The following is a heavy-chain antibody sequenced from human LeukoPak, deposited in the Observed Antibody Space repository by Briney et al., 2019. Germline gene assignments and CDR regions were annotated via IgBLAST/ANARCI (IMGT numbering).Heavy chain of an antibody. CDR3: ARSSITIFGVVIPFDY. Sequence: GGSLRLSCAASGFTFSSYSMNWVRQAPGKGLEWVSSISSSSSYIYYADSVKGRFTISRDNAKNSLYLQMNSLRAEDTAVYYCARSSITIFGVVIPFDYWGQGTLVTVSS. D-gene: IGHD3-3*01. J-gene: IGHJ4*02. CDR1: GFTFSSYS. CDR2: ISSSSSYI. V-gene: IGHV3-21*01.